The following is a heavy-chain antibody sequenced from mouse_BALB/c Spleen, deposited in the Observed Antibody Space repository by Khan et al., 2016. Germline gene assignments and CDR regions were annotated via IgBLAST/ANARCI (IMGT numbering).Heavy chain of an antibody. Sequence: EVQLQESGPSLVKPSQTLSLTCSVTGDSITSGYWNWIRKFPGNKLEYMGYISYSGSTYYNPFLESRISITRDTSKTQYYLQLNSVTTKYTATDYVATDDGYYLDYWGQGTTLTVSS. CDR2: ISYSGST. J-gene: IGHJ2*01. CDR3: ATDDGYYLDY. V-gene: IGHV3-8*02. CDR1: GDSITSGY. D-gene: IGHD2-3*01.